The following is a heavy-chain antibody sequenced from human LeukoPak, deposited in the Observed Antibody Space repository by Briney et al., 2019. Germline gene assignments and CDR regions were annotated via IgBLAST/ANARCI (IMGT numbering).Heavy chain of an antibody. CDR1: GGSISSGSYY. J-gene: IGHJ4*02. CDR2: IYTSGST. V-gene: IGHV4-61*02. CDR3: ARDRKIRDGYNHALGY. Sequence: SETLSLTCTVSGGSISSGSYYWSWIRQLAGKGLEWIGRIYTSGSTNYNPSLKSRVTISVDTSKNQFSLKLSSVTAADTAVYYCARDRKIRDGYNHALGYWGQGTLVTVSS. D-gene: IGHD5-24*01.